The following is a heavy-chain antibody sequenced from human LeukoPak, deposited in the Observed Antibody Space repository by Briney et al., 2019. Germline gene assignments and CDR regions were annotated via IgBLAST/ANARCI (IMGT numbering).Heavy chain of an antibody. V-gene: IGHV3-30-3*01. CDR2: ISYDGSNK. CDR3: ARAVTTGTTRWFDP. CDR1: GFTFSSYA. J-gene: IGHJ5*02. Sequence: GGSLRLSCAASGFTFSSYAMHWVRQAPGKGLEWVAVISYDGSNKYYADSVKGRFTISRDNAKNSLYLQMSSLRAEDTAAYYCARAVTTGTTRWFDPWGQGTLVTVSS. D-gene: IGHD1-1*01.